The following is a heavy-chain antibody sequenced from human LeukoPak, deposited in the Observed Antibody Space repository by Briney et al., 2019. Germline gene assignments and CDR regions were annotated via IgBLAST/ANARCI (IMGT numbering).Heavy chain of an antibody. CDR3: AKFGYSSSWYSYYYYYGMDV. CDR1: GGTFSSYG. V-gene: IGHV3-30*18. Sequence: GASVKVSCKASGGTFSSYGMHWVRQAPGKGLEWVAVISYDGSNKYYADSVKGRFTISRDNSKNTLYLQMNSLRAEDTAVYYCAKFGYSSSWYSYYYYYGMDVWGQGTTVTVSS. CDR2: ISYDGSNK. J-gene: IGHJ6*02. D-gene: IGHD6-13*01.